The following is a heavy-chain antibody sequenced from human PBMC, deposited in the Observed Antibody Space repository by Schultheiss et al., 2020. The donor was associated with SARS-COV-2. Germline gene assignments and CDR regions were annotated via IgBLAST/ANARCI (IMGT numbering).Heavy chain of an antibody. J-gene: IGHJ6*02. D-gene: IGHD6-13*01. CDR1: GFTFSSYA. V-gene: IGHV3-30*01. CDR2: ISYDGSNK. CDR3: AKDLAVAAAGTSVSSTYYYYGMDV. Sequence: GGSLRLSCAASGFTFSSYAMHWVRQAPGKGLEWVAVISYDGSNKYYADSVKGRFTISRDNSKNTLYLQMNSLRAEDTAVYYCAKDLAVAAAGTSVSSTYYYYGMDVWGQGTTVTVSS.